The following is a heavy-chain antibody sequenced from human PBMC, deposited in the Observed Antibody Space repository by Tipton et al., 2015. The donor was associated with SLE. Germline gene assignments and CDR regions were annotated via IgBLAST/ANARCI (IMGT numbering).Heavy chain of an antibody. Sequence: TLSLTCAVYGGSFSGYYWSWIRQPPGKGLEWIGEINHSGSTNYNPSLKSRVTISVDTSRNQFSLKLSSVTAADTAVYYCARVVAVAGTPFDYWGQGTLVTVSS. CDR3: ARVVAVAGTPFDY. CDR2: INHSGST. D-gene: IGHD6-19*01. V-gene: IGHV4-34*01. CDR1: GGSFSGYY. J-gene: IGHJ4*02.